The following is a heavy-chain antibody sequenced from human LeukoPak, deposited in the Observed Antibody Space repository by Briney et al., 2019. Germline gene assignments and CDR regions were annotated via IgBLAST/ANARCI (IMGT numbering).Heavy chain of an antibody. D-gene: IGHD3-9*01. CDR3: AKARGDFRYYDIYYFDY. Sequence: GGSLRLSCAASGFTFSSYAMSWVRQAPGKGLEWVSAISGSGGSTYYADSVKGRFTISRDNSKNTLYLQMNSLRAEDTAVYYCAKARGDFRYYDIYYFDYWGQGTLVTVSP. V-gene: IGHV3-23*01. CDR1: GFTFSSYA. J-gene: IGHJ4*02. CDR2: ISGSGGST.